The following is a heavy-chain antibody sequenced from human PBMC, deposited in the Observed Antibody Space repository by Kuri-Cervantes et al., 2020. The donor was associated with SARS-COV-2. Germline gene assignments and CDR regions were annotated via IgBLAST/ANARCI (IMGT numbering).Heavy chain of an antibody. CDR2: IGTAGDT. CDR1: GFTFSSYD. Sequence: GESLKISCAASGFTFSSYDMHWVRQATGKGLEWVSAIGTAGDTYCPGSVKGRFTISRDNAKTSMFLQMNSLRAEDTGVYYCARDGVGVEYGDYGFDLWGQGTLVTVSS. D-gene: IGHD4-17*01. CDR3: ARDGVGVEYGDYGFDL. V-gene: IGHV3-13*01. J-gene: IGHJ5*02.